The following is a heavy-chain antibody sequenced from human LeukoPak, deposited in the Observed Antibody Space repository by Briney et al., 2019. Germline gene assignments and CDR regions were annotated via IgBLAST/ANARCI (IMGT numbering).Heavy chain of an antibody. CDR2: ISNDGGGT. CDR1: GFIFNNYG. Sequence: GGSLGLSCAASGFIFNNYGLIWVRQAPGKGLEWVSAISNDGGGTQYADFVEGRFTISRDNSKNMVHLQMNSLTGEDTALYYCVRRGDASSGWGDHDFWGQGALVTVSS. CDR3: VRRGDASSGWGDHDF. J-gene: IGHJ4*02. D-gene: IGHD6-19*01. V-gene: IGHV3-23*01.